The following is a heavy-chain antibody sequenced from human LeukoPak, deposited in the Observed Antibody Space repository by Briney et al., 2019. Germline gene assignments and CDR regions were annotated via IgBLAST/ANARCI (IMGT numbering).Heavy chain of an antibody. V-gene: IGHV3-23*01. Sequence: PGGSLRLSCAASGFTFSSYAMSWVRQAPGKGLEWVSAISGSGGSTYYADSVKGRFTISRDNSKNTLYLQMNSLRAEDTAVYYCAKDDDSSGYFTRGAFDIWGQGTMVTVSS. J-gene: IGHJ3*02. CDR1: GFTFSSYA. CDR2: ISGSGGST. D-gene: IGHD3-22*01. CDR3: AKDDDSSGYFTRGAFDI.